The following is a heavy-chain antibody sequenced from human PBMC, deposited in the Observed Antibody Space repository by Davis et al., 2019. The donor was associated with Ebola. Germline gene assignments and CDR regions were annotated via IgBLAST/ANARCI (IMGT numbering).Heavy chain of an antibody. CDR3: ARDRFAALPDY. J-gene: IGHJ4*02. V-gene: IGHV3-11*06. Sequence: PGGSLRLSCAASGFTFSDYYMSWIRQAPGKGLEWVSYISSSSSYTNYADSVKGRFTISRDNAKNSLYLQMNSLRAEDTAVYYCARDRFAALPDYWGQGTLVTVSS. CDR1: GFTFSDYY. CDR2: ISSSSSYT. D-gene: IGHD3-3*01.